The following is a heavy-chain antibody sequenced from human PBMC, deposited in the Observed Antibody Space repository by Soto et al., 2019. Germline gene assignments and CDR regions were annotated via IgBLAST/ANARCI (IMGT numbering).Heavy chain of an antibody. J-gene: IGHJ6*02. V-gene: IGHV4-34*01. Sequence: PSETLSLTCAVYGGSFSGYYWSWIRQPPGKGLEWIGEINHSGSTNYNPSLKSRVTISVDTSKNQFSLKLSSVTAADTAVYYCAGGSRGVIRYSYYGMDVWGPGTTVTVSS. CDR3: AGGSRGVIRYSYYGMDV. CDR1: GGSFSGYY. CDR2: INHSGST. D-gene: IGHD2-21*01.